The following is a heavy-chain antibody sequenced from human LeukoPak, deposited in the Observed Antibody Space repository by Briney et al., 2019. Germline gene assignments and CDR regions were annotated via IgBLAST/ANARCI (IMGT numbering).Heavy chain of an antibody. CDR1: GFTFSDHY. CDR3: ARSGLPSGSGMRYGMDD. V-gene: IGHV3-72*01. CDR2: IRGKANSYST. D-gene: IGHD3-10*01. J-gene: IGHJ6*02. Sequence: GGSLRLSCAASGFTFSDHYMDWVRQAPGKGLEWVGRIRGKANSYSTEYAASVKGRFAISRDDSENSLYLQMNSLKTEDTAVYYCARSGLPSGSGMRYGMDDWGQGTTVTVSS.